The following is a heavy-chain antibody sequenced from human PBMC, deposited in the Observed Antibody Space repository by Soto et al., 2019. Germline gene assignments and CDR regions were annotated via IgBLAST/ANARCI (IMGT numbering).Heavy chain of an antibody. CDR2: IYYSGST. V-gene: IGHV4-30-4*01. J-gene: IGHJ4*02. CDR3: ARVARDYDILTGYYSHSNFDY. CDR1: GGSISSGDYY. D-gene: IGHD3-9*01. Sequence: PSETLSLTCTVSGGSISSGDYYWSWIRQPPGKGLEWIGYIYYSGSTYYNPSLKSRVTISVDTSKNQFSLKLSSVTAADTAVYYCARVARDYDILTGYYSHSNFDYWGQGTLVTVSS.